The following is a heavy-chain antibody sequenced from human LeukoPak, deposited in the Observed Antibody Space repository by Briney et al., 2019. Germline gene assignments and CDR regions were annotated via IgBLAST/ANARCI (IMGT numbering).Heavy chain of an antibody. CDR2: INSDGSST. CDR1: GFTFSNYW. V-gene: IGHV3-74*01. CDR3: ARGPNSNWSGLDF. Sequence: GGSLRLSCAASGFTFSNYWMHWVRQAPGKGLVWVSRINSDGSSTDYADSVKGRFTISRNNAENTLYLEMNSLRAEDTAVYYCARGPNSNWSGLDFWGQGTLLTVSS. D-gene: IGHD6-6*01. J-gene: IGHJ4*02.